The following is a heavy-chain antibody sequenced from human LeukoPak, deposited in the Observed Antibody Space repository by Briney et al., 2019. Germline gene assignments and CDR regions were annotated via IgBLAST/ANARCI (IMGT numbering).Heavy chain of an antibody. Sequence: GGSLRLSCAASGFTFSSYSMNWVRQAPGKGLEWISSISSISSYIYYADSVKGRFTVSRDNAKNSLYLQMDSLRAEDTAVYYCARDPSGTYYPRVSGALDIWGQGTMVTVSS. CDR1: GFTFSSYS. CDR3: ARDPSGTYYPRVSGALDI. V-gene: IGHV3-21*01. D-gene: IGHD1-26*01. J-gene: IGHJ3*02. CDR2: ISSISSYI.